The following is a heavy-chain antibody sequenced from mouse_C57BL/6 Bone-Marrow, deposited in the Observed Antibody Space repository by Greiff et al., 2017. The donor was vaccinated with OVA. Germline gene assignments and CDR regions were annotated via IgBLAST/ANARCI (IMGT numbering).Heavy chain of an antibody. Sequence: EVNLVESGGGLVQPGGSLKLSCAASGFTFSDYGMAWVRQAPRKGPEWVAFISNLAYSIYYADTVTGRVTITRENAKNTLYLEMSSLRSEDTAMYYCARHGGFDYWGQGTTLTVSS. V-gene: IGHV5-15*01. CDR3: ARHGGFDY. J-gene: IGHJ2*01. CDR1: GFTFSDYG. CDR2: ISNLAYSI.